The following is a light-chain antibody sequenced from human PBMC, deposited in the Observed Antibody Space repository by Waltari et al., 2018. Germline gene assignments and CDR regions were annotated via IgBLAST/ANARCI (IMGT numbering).Light chain of an antibody. CDR1: SSNIGAGYD. CDR2: GNS. V-gene: IGLV1-40*01. Sequence: QSVLTQPPSVSGAPGQRVTISCTGSSSNIGAGYDVHWYQQLPGTAPKLLIYGNSNRPSGFPDRFSGSKSGTSASLAITGLQAEDEAYYYCQSYDSSLSGWLFGGGTKLTVL. J-gene: IGLJ3*02. CDR3: QSYDSSLSGWL.